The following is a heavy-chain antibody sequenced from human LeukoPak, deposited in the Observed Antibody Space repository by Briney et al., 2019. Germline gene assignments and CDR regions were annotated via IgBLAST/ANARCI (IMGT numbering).Heavy chain of an antibody. D-gene: IGHD6-19*01. V-gene: IGHV4-34*01. Sequence: EPSETLSLTCAVYGGSFSGYYWSWIRQPPGKGLEWIGEINHSGSTNYNPSLKSRVTISVDTSKNQFSLKLSSVTAADTAVYYCARGRYSSGRLRHFDYWGQGTLVTVSS. J-gene: IGHJ4*02. CDR2: INHSGST. CDR3: ARGRYSSGRLRHFDY. CDR1: GGSFSGYY.